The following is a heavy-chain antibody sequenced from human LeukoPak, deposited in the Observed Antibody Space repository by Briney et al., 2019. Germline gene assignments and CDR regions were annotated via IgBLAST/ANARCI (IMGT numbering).Heavy chain of an antibody. CDR1: GFTVSSNY. CDR2: IYGGDTT. D-gene: IGHD1-26*01. CDR3: AGGVGATNFFDY. Sequence: GGSLRLSCATSGFTVSSNYMSWVRQAPGKGLEWVSVIYGGDTTDYAESVKGRFTISRDKSKNALYLQMNSLRIEDTAVYYCAGGVGATNFFDYWGQGTLVTVSS. V-gene: IGHV3-66*01. J-gene: IGHJ4*02.